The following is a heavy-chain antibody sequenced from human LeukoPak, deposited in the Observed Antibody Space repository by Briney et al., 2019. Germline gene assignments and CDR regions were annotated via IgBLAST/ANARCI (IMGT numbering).Heavy chain of an antibody. Sequence: GASVKVSCKASGGTFSSYAISWVRQAPGQGLEWMGGIIPIFGTANYAQKFQGRVTITADESTSTAYMELSSLRSEDTAVYYCARAPLYCSSTSCYAWNYYYYGMDVWGQGTTVTVSS. CDR3: ARAPLYCSSTSCYAWNYYYYGMDV. D-gene: IGHD2-2*01. CDR1: GGTFSSYA. V-gene: IGHV1-69*13. CDR2: IIPIFGTA. J-gene: IGHJ6*02.